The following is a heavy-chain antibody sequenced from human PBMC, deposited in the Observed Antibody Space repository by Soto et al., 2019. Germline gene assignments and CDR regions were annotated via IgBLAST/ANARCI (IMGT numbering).Heavy chain of an antibody. CDR3: AKDQAPGYISGWLHY. D-gene: IGHD6-19*01. Sequence: QVQLVESGGGAVQPGRSLRLSCAASGFTFSSYGMHWVRQAPGKGLDWVAVISFDGSNKYYADSVKGRFTISRDNSKNTLYLQMNSLRAEDTAVYYCAKDQAPGYISGWLHYWGQGTLVTVSS. J-gene: IGHJ4*02. CDR1: GFTFSSYG. V-gene: IGHV3-30*18. CDR2: ISFDGSNK.